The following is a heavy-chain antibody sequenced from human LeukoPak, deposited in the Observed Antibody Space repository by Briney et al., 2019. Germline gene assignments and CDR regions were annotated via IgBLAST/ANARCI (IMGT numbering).Heavy chain of an antibody. CDR1: GGSTSSGGYS. J-gene: IGHJ4*02. Sequence: SETLSLTCAVSGGSTSSGGYSWSWIRQPPGKGLEWIGYIYHSGSTYYNPSLKSRVTISVDTSKNQFSLKLSSVTAADTAVYYCARRGHGYGSPFDYWGQGTLVTVSS. V-gene: IGHV4-30-2*02. D-gene: IGHD5-18*01. CDR2: IYHSGST. CDR3: ARRGHGYGSPFDY.